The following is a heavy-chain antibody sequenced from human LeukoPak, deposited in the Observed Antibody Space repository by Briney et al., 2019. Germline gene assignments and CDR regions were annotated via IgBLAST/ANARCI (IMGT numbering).Heavy chain of an antibody. CDR2: ISSSSLTT. J-gene: IGHJ6*03. Sequence: GGSLRLSCAASGFTFSSYSINWVRQAPGKGLEWVSYISSSSLTTYYADSVKGRFTISRDNAENSLYLQMNGLRAEDTAVYYCAREAGSSALYPYYFYMDVWGKGTTVTVSS. CDR3: AREAGSSALYPYYFYMDV. D-gene: IGHD6-19*01. CDR1: GFTFSSYS. V-gene: IGHV3-48*01.